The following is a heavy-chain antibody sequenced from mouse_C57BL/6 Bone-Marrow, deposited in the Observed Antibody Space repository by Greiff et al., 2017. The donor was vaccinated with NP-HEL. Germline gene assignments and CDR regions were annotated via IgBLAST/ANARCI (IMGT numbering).Heavy chain of an antibody. V-gene: IGHV5-9*01. CDR1: GFTFSSYT. D-gene: IGHD2-5*01. CDR2: ISGGGGNT. CDR3: ARPAYYSNPYYFDY. Sequence: VKLVESGGGLVKPGGSLKLSCAASGFTFSSYTMSWVRQTPEKRLEWVATISGGGGNTYYPDSVKGRFTISRDNAKNTLYLQMSSLRSEDTALYYCARPAYYSNPYYFDYWGQGTTLTVSS. J-gene: IGHJ2*01.